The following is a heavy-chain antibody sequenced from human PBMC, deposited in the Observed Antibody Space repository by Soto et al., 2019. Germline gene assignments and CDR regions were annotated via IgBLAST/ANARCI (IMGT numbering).Heavy chain of an antibody. Sequence: GESLKISCKASGDSFTADWIGWVRQMPGKGLEWMGVIYPGDSRTRYYPPFQGQVTISADKSISTAYLQWSSLKASDTAIYYCASRRFSSQKSGPWGQGTLVTVSS. CDR2: IYPGDSRT. CDR3: ASRRFSSQKSGP. CDR1: GDSFTADW. V-gene: IGHV5-51*01. J-gene: IGHJ5*02.